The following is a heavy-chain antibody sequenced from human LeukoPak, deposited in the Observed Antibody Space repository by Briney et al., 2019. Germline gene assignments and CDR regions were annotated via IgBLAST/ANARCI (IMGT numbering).Heavy chain of an antibody. Sequence: PSETLSLTCAVYGGSFSGYYWSWIRQPPGKGLEWIGYIYYSGSTNYNPSLKSRVTISVDTSKNQFSLKLSSVTAADTAVYYCARDAPRIDAFDIWGQGTMVTVSS. V-gene: IGHV4-59*01. D-gene: IGHD2-15*01. CDR3: ARDAPRIDAFDI. CDR1: GGSFSGYY. CDR2: IYYSGST. J-gene: IGHJ3*02.